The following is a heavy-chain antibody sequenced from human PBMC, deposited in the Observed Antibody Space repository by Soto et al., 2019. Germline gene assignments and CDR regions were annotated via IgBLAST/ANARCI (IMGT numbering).Heavy chain of an antibody. Sequence: PGGTLRLSCAASGFSLSTSTMNWVRQAPGKGLEWVSYISSGSTTIYYADSVKDRFTISRDNGKNSLYLQMNSLRDEDTAVYYCARVRRNDASDYYGMDVWGQGTTVTVSS. J-gene: IGHJ6*02. D-gene: IGHD1-1*01. V-gene: IGHV3-48*02. CDR3: ARVRRNDASDYYGMDV. CDR2: ISSGSTTI. CDR1: GFSLSTST.